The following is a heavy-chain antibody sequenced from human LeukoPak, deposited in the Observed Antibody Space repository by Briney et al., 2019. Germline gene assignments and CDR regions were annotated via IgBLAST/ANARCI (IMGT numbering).Heavy chain of an antibody. D-gene: IGHD1-1*01. CDR3: ARDQMRTWPLRY. J-gene: IGHJ4*02. CDR1: GFTFSSYN. V-gene: IGHV3-48*04. CDR2: ISSGSSII. Sequence: GGSRRLSCPASGFTFSSYNMNWVRQAPGKGLEWVSYISSGSSIIYYADSVKGRFTISRDNAKNSLFLQMNSLRAEDTAVYYCARDQMRTWPLRYWGQGTLVTVSS.